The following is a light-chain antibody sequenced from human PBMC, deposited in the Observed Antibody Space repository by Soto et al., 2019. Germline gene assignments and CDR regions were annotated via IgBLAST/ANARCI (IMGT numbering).Light chain of an antibody. CDR3: QQLNSYPPLT. CDR2: AAS. CDR1: QGISSY. Sequence: IQLTQSPSSLSASVGDRVTITCRASQGISSYLAWYQQKPGKAPKLLIYAASTLQSGVPSRFSGSGSGTDFTFTINSPQPEDVATYYCQQLNSYPPLTFGGGTKVEIK. J-gene: IGKJ4*01. V-gene: IGKV1-9*01.